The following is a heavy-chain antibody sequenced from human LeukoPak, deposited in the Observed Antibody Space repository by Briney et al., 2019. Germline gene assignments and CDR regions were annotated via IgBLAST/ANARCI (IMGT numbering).Heavy chain of an antibody. D-gene: IGHD3-10*01. CDR2: IYYSGST. CDR3: ARDREDYYGSGSYFDY. Sequence: SETLSLTCTVSGGSMSSYYWSWIRQPPGKGLEWIGYIYYSGSTNYNPSRKSRVTISVDTSKNQFSLKLSSVTAADTAVYYCARDREDYYGSGSYFDYWGQGTLVTVSS. V-gene: IGHV4-59*01. CDR1: GGSMSSYY. J-gene: IGHJ4*02.